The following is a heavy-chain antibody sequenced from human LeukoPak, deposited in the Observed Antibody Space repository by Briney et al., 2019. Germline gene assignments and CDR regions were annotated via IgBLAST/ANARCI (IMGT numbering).Heavy chain of an antibody. CDR3: ARDGQDIVVVPAANESYYFDY. CDR2: ISSSSSYI. D-gene: IGHD2-2*01. Sequence: GRSLRLSCAASGFTFSSYSMNWVRQAPGKGLEWVSSISSSSSYIYYADSVKGRFTISRDNAKNSLYLQMNSLRAEDTAVYYCARDGQDIVVVPAANESYYFDYWGQGTLVTVSS. J-gene: IGHJ4*02. V-gene: IGHV3-21*01. CDR1: GFTFSSYS.